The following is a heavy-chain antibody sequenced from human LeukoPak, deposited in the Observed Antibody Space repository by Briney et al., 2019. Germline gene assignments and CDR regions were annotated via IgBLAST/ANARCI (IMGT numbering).Heavy chain of an antibody. V-gene: IGHV1-3*01. CDR3: ARRRGLGGYYYGMDV. CDR1: GYTFSSYA. D-gene: IGHD3/OR15-3a*01. Sequence: GASVKVSCKGSGYTFSSYAMHWVRQAPGQRLEWMGWINAGNGDTKYSQKFQGRVTITRNTSISTAYMELSSLRSEDTAVYYCARRRGLGGYYYGMDVWGQGTTVTVSS. CDR2: INAGNGDT. J-gene: IGHJ6*02.